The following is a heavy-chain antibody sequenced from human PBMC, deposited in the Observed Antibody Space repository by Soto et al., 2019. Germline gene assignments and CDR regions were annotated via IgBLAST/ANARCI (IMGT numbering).Heavy chain of an antibody. CDR1: GGTFNNYG. CDR2: IIPMIGRT. Sequence: QVQLVQSGAEVKKPGSSVKVSCKASGGTFNNYGMGWVRQAPGQGLECMGGIIPMIGRTNYAQKFQGRLTLTADASRSTAYMELRSLRSDDTAVYYCASWDYDVLTGYSYDDWGQGTLVTVSS. J-gene: IGHJ4*02. D-gene: IGHD3-9*01. CDR3: ASWDYDVLTGYSYDD. V-gene: IGHV1-69*01.